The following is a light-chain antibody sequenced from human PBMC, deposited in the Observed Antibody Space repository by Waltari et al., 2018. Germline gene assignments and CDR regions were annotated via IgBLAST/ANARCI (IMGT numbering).Light chain of an antibody. Sequence: DIQMTQSPSSLSASVGDRVTITCRASQSISSYLNWYQQKPGKAPKLLIYAASSLQSGVPSRFSGSGSGTDFTLTINSLQPEDFATYYCQQSSSTPPFTFGPGTKVEIK. CDR3: QQSSSTPPFT. CDR1: QSISSY. V-gene: IGKV1-39*01. J-gene: IGKJ3*01. CDR2: AAS.